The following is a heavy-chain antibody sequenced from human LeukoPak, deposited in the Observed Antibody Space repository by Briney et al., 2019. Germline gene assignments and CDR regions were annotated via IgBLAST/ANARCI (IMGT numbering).Heavy chain of an antibody. V-gene: IGHV3-11*01. CDR2: ISRQGNTI. CDR3: ARDLGDNYTPERLTP. D-gene: IGHD3-3*01. J-gene: IGHJ5*02. Sequence: PGGSLRLSCEASGFIFGDYYMNWIRQAPGKGPEWISFISRQGNTIYYAASVRGRFTISRDNAKNSLYLQMNSLRAEDTAVYYYARDLGDNYTPERLTPWGQGTLVTVSS. CDR1: GFIFGDYY.